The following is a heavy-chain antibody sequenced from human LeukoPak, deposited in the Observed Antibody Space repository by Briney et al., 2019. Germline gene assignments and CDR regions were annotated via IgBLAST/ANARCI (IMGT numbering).Heavy chain of an antibody. CDR3: ARHGWGYYESSGYAAHAFDI. D-gene: IGHD3-22*01. CDR2: IYTSGST. J-gene: IGHJ3*02. CDR1: GGSISSYY. Sequence: SETLSLTCTVSGGSISSYYWSWIRQPPGKGLEWIGYIYTSGSTTYNPSLKSRVTISVDTSKNQFSLKLSPVTAADTAVYYCARHGWGYYESSGYAAHAFDIWGQGTMVTVSS. V-gene: IGHV4-4*09.